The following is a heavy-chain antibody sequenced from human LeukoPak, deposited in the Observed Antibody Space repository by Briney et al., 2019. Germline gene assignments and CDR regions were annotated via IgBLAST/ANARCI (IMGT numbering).Heavy chain of an antibody. CDR3: ARDSGDTIFGKYYYYMDV. D-gene: IGHD3-3*01. Sequence: GGSLRLSCAASGFTFSSYAMHWVRQAPGKGLEWVTVISYDGSNKYYADSVKGRFTISRDNSKNTLYLQMNSLRAEDTAVYYCARDSGDTIFGKYYYYMDVWGKGTTVTVSS. V-gene: IGHV3-30*01. J-gene: IGHJ6*03. CDR2: ISYDGSNK. CDR1: GFTFSSYA.